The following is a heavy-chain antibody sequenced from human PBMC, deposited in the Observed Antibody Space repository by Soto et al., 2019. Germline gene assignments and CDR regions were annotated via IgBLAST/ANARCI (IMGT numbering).Heavy chain of an antibody. Sequence: PSETLSLTCTASGDSIRGDYWSWIRQPPGKRLEWIAYISYSGTTNYNPSLKSRVTISLDTSNNQFSLKLSSVTAADTAVYYCARELLWFGDSFSYNWFDPWGQGTLVTVSS. CDR1: GDSIRGDY. CDR2: ISYSGTT. V-gene: IGHV4-59*12. D-gene: IGHD3-10*01. J-gene: IGHJ5*02. CDR3: ARELLWFGDSFSYNWFDP.